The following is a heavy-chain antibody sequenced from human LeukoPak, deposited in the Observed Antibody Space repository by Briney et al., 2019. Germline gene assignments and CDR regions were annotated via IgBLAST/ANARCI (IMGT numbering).Heavy chain of an antibody. V-gene: IGHV3-74*01. Sequence: GGSLRLSCAASGFTFSSYWMHWVRQAPGKGVVWVSRIIGDGSATCYADSVKGRFAISRDNAMNTLYLQMNNLRAEDTAVYYCTRGGWYLDLWGRGTLVTVSS. CDR1: GFTFSSYW. CDR2: IIGDGSAT. CDR3: TRGGWYLDL. J-gene: IGHJ2*01.